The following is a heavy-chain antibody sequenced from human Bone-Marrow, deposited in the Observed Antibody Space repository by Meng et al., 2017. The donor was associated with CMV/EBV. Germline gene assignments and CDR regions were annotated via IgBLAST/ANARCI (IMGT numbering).Heavy chain of an antibody. Sequence: GESLKISCAASGFTFSSYWMSWVRQAPGKGLEWVANIKQDGSEKYYVDSVKGRFTISRDNAKNSLYLQMNSLRAEDTAVYYCARQLGYCSSTSCYLDNWFDPWGQGPLVTFYS. D-gene: IGHD2-2*01. CDR2: IKQDGSEK. CDR3: ARQLGYCSSTSCYLDNWFDP. CDR1: GFTFSSYW. V-gene: IGHV3-7*01. J-gene: IGHJ5*02.